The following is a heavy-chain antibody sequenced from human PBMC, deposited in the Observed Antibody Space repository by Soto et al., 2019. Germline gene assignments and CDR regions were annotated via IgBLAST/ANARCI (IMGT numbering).Heavy chain of an antibody. CDR3: ARDNGVGVDPTFDY. CDR1: GFTFSSYS. V-gene: IGHV3-21*01. Sequence: EVQLVESGGGLVKPGGSLRLSCAASGFTFSSYSMNWVRQAPGKGLEWVSSISSSSYIYYADSVKGRFTISRDNAKNSLYLQMNSLRAEDTAVYYCARDNGVGVDPTFDYWGQGTLVTVSS. CDR2: ISSSSYI. D-gene: IGHD2-8*01. J-gene: IGHJ4*02.